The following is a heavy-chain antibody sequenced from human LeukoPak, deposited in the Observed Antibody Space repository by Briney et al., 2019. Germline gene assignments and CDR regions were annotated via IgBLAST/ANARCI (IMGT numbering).Heavy chain of an antibody. D-gene: IGHD2-2*01. V-gene: IGHV3-15*01. CDR3: TTDFRVVTDAFDI. Sequence: GGSLRLSCAASGFSFSSYAMSWVRQAPGKGLEWVGRIKSKTDGGTTDYAAPVKGRFTISRDDSKNTLYLQMNSLKTEDTAVYYCTTDFRVVTDAFDIWGQGTMVTASS. CDR2: IKSKTDGGTT. J-gene: IGHJ3*02. CDR1: GFSFSSYA.